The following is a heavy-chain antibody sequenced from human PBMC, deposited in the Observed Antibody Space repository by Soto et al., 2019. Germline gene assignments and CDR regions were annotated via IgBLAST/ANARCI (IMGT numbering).Heavy chain of an antibody. D-gene: IGHD3-3*01. V-gene: IGHV4-39*02. J-gene: IGHJ6*03. CDR2: IYYSGST. Sequence: QLQLQESGPGLVKPSETLSLTCTVSGGSISSSSYYWGWIRQPPGKGLEWIGSIYYSGSTYYNPSLKSRVTISVDTSKNQFSLKLSSVTAADTAVYYCARELRFLEWSYYYMDVWGKGTTVTVSS. CDR3: ARELRFLEWSYYYMDV. CDR1: GGSISSSSYY.